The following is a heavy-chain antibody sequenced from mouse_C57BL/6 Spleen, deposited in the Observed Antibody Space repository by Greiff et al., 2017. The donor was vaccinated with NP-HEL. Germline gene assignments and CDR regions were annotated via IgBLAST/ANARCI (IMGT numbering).Heavy chain of an antibody. Sequence: VKLMESGPGLVAPSQSLSITCTFSGFSLHSYGVGWVRQPPGKGLEWLGVLWGDGSTHYNSALMSRLSLSKDNSKSQVFLKMNRLQTDDTAMYYCAQVARGYWGQGTTLTVSS. J-gene: IGHJ2*01. CDR2: LWGDGST. V-gene: IGHV2-9*01. D-gene: IGHD1-1*02. CDR3: AQVARGY. CDR1: GFSLHSYG.